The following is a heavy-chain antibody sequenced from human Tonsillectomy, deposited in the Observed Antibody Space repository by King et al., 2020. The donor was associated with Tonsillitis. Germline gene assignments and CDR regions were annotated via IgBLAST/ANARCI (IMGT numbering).Heavy chain of an antibody. CDR3: ARQNGDTDAFDI. J-gene: IGHJ3*02. V-gene: IGHV3-13*01. Sequence: QLVQSGGGLVQPGGSLRLSCAASGFTFSSYDMHWVRQATGKGLEWVSAIGTAGYTYYPGSVKGRFTISRENAKNSLYLQMNSLRAGDTAVYYCARQNGDTDAFDIWGQGTMVTVSS. CDR1: GFTFSSYD. CDR2: IGTAGYT. D-gene: IGHD4-17*01.